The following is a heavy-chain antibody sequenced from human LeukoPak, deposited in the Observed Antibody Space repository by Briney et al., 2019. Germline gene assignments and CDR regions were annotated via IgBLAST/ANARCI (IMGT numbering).Heavy chain of an antibody. CDR1: GGSISSGGYY. J-gene: IGHJ3*02. V-gene: IGHV4-31*03. CDR3: SGSYSLNAFDI. CDR2: IYYSGST. Sequence: SETLSLTRTVSGGSISSGGYYWSWIRQHPGKGLEWIGYIYYSGSTYYNPSLKSRVTILVDTSKNQFSLKLSSVTAADTAVYYCSGSYSLNAFDIWGQGTMVTVSS. D-gene: IGHD1-26*01.